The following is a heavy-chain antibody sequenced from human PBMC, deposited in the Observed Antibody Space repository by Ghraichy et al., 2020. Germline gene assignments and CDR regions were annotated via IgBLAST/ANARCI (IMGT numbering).Heavy chain of an antibody. V-gene: IGHV4-39*01. Sequence: SETLSLTCTVSGGSISSSSYYWGWIRQPPGKGLEWIGSIYYSGSTYYSPSLKSRVTISVDTSKNQFSLKLSSVTAADTAVYYCARHFGGGVIDYWGQGTLVTVSS. D-gene: IGHD3-10*01. J-gene: IGHJ4*02. CDR2: IYYSGST. CDR3: ARHFGGGVIDY. CDR1: GGSISSSSYY.